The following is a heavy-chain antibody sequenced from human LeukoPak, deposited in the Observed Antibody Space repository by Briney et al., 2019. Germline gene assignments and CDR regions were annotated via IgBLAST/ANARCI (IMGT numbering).Heavy chain of an antibody. J-gene: IGHJ4*02. D-gene: IGHD4-17*01. CDR2: VNHSGST. Sequence: SETLSLTCAVYGGSFSGYYWSWIRQPPGKGLEWIGEVNHSGSTNYNPSLKSRVTISVDTSKNQFSLKLSSVTAADTAVYYCARARSDHDYGDYSLDYWGQGTLVTVSS. CDR3: ARARSDHDYGDYSLDY. CDR1: GGSFSGYY. V-gene: IGHV4-34*01.